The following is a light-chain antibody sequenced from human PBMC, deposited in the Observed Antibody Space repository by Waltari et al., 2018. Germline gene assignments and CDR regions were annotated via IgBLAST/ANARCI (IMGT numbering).Light chain of an antibody. CDR2: DVS. Sequence: QSALTQPASVSGSPGQSVTIFCAGTSNDVGGYNSVSWDQGQPGQPPRVIVYDVSDRPSGVSDRFSGSKSGNTASLTISGLQAEDEADYYCSSQSSNDVVLFGGGTKLTVL. CDR3: SSQSSNDVVL. CDR1: SNDVGGYNS. J-gene: IGLJ2*01. V-gene: IGLV2-14*01.